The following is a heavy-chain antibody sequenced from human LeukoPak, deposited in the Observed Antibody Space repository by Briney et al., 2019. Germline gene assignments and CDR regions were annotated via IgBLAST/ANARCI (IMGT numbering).Heavy chain of an antibody. CDR3: ARYGSGYDFDY. CDR1: GFTFSSYE. Sequence: PGGSLRLSCAASGFTFSSYEMNWVRQAPGKGLEWVSYISSSGSTIYYADSVKGRFTISRDNAKNSLYLQMNSLRAEDTAVYYCARYGSGYDFDYWGQGTLVTDSS. J-gene: IGHJ4*02. CDR2: ISSSGSTI. D-gene: IGHD5-12*01. V-gene: IGHV3-48*03.